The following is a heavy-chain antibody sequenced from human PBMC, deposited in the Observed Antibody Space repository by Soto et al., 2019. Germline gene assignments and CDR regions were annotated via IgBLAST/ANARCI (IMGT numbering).Heavy chain of an antibody. Sequence: EVQLLDSGGGLVQPGGSLRLSCTASGFTFSDYAMSWGRQPPGKGLEWVSVISAGGSTYYADSVKGRFTVSRDNSKNTLYLQRNSLRAEETAVYYSANVPIWCNSTSCYTDGFDYWVQGTLVTVSS. CDR2: ISAGGST. CDR3: ANVPIWCNSTSCYTDGFDY. D-gene: IGHD2-2*02. CDR1: GFTFSDYA. V-gene: IGHV3-23*01. J-gene: IGHJ4*02.